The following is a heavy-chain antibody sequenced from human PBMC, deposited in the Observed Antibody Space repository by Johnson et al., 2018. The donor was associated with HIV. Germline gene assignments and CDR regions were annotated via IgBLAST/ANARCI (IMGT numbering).Heavy chain of an antibody. CDR1: GFSFSSYW. J-gene: IGHJ3*02. CDR3: ARLRSGNRAFDI. D-gene: IGHD2-15*01. CDR2: IKQDGNEK. V-gene: IGHV3-7*05. Sequence: EVQLVESGGGLVQPGGSLRLSCAASGFSFSSYWMSWVRQAPGKGLQWVANIKQDGNEKYYVDSVKGRFSISRDNAKNSLHLQMNSLRAEDTAVYYCARLRSGNRAFDIWGQGTMVTVSS.